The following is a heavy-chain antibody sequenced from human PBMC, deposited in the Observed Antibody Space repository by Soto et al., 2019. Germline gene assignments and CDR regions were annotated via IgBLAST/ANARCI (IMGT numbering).Heavy chain of an antibody. D-gene: IGHD3-9*01. CDR1: GFTFSSYS. J-gene: IGHJ4*02. CDR3: ASAPPYFDWLLD. Sequence: EVQLVESGGGLVQPGGSLRLSCAASGFTFSSYSMNWVRQAPGKGLEWVSYISSSSSTIYYADSVKGRFTTSRDNAKNSLYLQMNSLRAEDTAVYYCASAPPYFDWLLDWGQGTLVTVSS. CDR2: ISSSSSTI. V-gene: IGHV3-48*01.